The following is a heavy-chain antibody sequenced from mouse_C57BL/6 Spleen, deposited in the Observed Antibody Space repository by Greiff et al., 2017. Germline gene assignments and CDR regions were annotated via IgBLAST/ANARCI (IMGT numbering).Heavy chain of an antibody. CDR2: INPNNGGT. Sequence: EVQLQQTGPELVKPGASVKISCKASGYTFTDYYMNWVKQSHGKSLEWIGDINPNNGGTSYKQKFKGKATLSVDKSSSTASMELRSLTSEDSAVYYCASSQLRPFYYFDYWGQGTTLTVSS. D-gene: IGHD3-2*02. CDR3: ASSQLRPFYYFDY. CDR1: GYTFTDYY. J-gene: IGHJ2*01. V-gene: IGHV1-26*01.